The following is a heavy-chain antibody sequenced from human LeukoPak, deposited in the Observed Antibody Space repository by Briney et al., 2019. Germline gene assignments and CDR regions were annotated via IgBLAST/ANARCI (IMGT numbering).Heavy chain of an antibody. J-gene: IGHJ4*02. V-gene: IGHV5-51*01. Sequence: GESLKISCKGSGYSFTSYWIGWVRQMPGKGLEWMLIIYPGDSDTRYSPSFQGQVTISADKSISTAYLQWSSLKASDTAMYYCARLVEDGSGSYYAPYYFDYWGQGTLVTVSS. CDR2: IYPGDSDT. CDR1: GYSFTSYW. CDR3: ARLVEDGSGSYYAPYYFDY. D-gene: IGHD3-10*01.